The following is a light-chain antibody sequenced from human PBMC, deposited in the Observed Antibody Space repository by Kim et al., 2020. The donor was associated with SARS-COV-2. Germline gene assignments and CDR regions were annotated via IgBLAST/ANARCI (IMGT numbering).Light chain of an antibody. V-gene: IGLV3-19*01. J-gene: IGLJ2*01. Sequence: ALGQTVTITCKGDSLRTYYASWYQQRPGQAPIVVIYGKNNRPSGIPDRFSGSSSGNTASLTVTGAQAEDEGDYYCYSRDNSGNHVVFGGGTKLIVL. CDR3: YSRDNSGNHVV. CDR1: SLRTYY. CDR2: GKN.